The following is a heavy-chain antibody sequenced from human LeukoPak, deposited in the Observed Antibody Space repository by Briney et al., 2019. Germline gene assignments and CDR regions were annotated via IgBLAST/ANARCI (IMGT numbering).Heavy chain of an antibody. CDR3: AKAVRGSTSCLDY. D-gene: IGHD2-2*01. J-gene: IGHJ4*02. CDR1: GFTFSSYA. V-gene: IGHV3-23*01. CDR2: ISGSGGST. Sequence: GGSLRLSCAASGFTFSSYAMSWVRQAPGKGLEWVSAISGSGGSTYCADSVKGRFTISRDNSKNTLYLQMNSLRAEDTAVYYCAKAVRGSTSCLDYWGQGTLVTVSS.